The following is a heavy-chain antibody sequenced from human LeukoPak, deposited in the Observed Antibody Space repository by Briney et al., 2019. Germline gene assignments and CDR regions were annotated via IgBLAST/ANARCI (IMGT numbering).Heavy chain of an antibody. J-gene: IGHJ4*02. CDR2: IIWNSGSI. CDR3: AKEAGGGKYYFDY. CDR1: APTFDDYS. D-gene: IGHD6-19*01. Sequence: GACLTLSRAPSAPTFDDYSTHSARQAPGGCLEWDSGIIWNSGSIGYADSVTGRFTISRDNAKNSLYLQMNSLRAGGMALYYCAKEAGGGKYYFDYGGRGTVVSV. V-gene: IGHV3-9*03.